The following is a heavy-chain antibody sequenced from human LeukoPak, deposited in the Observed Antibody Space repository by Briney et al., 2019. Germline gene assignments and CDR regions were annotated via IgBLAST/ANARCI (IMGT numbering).Heavy chain of an antibody. CDR3: ARKRGRRLGGFDP. V-gene: IGHV1-2*02. D-gene: IGHD3-16*01. J-gene: IGHJ5*02. Sequence: ASVKVSCKASGYTFTGYYMHWVRQAPGQGLEWMGWINPNSGGTNYAQKFQGRVTMTRDTSISTAYMELSRLRSDDTAVYYCARKRGRRLGGFDPWGQGTLVTVSS. CDR2: INPNSGGT. CDR1: GYTFTGYY.